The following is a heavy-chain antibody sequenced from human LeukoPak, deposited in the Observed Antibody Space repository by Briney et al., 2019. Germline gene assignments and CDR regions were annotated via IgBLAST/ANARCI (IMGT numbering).Heavy chain of an antibody. J-gene: IGHJ6*03. CDR2: IRYDGSNK. D-gene: IGHD1-26*01. CDR3: AKDRENVGGTSRYYYMDV. V-gene: IGHV3-30*02. CDR1: GFTFSSYG. Sequence: GGSLRLSCAASGFTFSSYGMHWVRQAPGKGLEWVAFIRYDGSNKYYADSVKGRFTISRDNSKNTLYLQMNSLRAEDTAVYYCAKDRENVGGTSRYYYMDVWGKGTTVTVSS.